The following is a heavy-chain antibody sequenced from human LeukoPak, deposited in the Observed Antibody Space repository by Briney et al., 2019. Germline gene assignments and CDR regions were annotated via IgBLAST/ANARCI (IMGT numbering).Heavy chain of an antibody. CDR1: GFTFSSYG. CDR3: AREGGYCSGGSCPNDAFDI. CDR2: IWYDGSNK. D-gene: IGHD2-15*01. J-gene: IGHJ3*02. V-gene: IGHV3-33*01. Sequence: AGSLRLSCAASGFTFSSYGMHWVRQAPGKGLEWVAVIWYDGSNKYYADSVKGRFTISRDNSKNTLYLQMNSLRAEDTAVYYCAREGGYCSGGSCPNDAFDIWGQGTMVTVSS.